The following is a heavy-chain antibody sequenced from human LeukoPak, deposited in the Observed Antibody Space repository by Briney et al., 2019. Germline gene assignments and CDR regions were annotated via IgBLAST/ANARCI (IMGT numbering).Heavy chain of an antibody. CDR2: IRQDGGEK. CDR1: GFTLSVYW. CDR3: ATTVGGVFDN. D-gene: IGHD3-10*01. J-gene: IGHJ3*02. Sequence: GGSLRLSCVASGFTLSVYWMSWVRQVPGKGLEWVANIRQDGGEKYHVDSVRGRFTVSRDNAKNSLFLQLDSLRAEDTAVYYCATTVGGVFDNWGQGTMVTVSS. V-gene: IGHV3-7*01.